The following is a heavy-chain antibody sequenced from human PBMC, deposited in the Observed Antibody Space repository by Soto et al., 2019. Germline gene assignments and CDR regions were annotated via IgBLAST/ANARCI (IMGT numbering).Heavy chain of an antibody. CDR2: ISGSDGKT. CDR1: GFSFGSYA. J-gene: IGHJ4*02. Sequence: LRLSCAASGFSFGSYALSWVRQAPGKGLEWVSTISGSDGKTFYADSVKGRFSISRDTSQSTLYLQMNSLRADDTAMYYCARRSYLDYWGQGTRVTVSS. V-gene: IGHV3-23*01. D-gene: IGHD3-10*01. CDR3: ARRSYLDY.